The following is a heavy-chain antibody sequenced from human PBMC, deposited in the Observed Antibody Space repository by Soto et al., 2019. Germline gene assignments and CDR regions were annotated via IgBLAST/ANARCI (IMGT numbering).Heavy chain of an antibody. Sequence: SETLSLTCTVSGGSISSGDYYWSWIRQPPGKGLEGIGYIYSSGSTYYNPSLKSRITISVDTSKNQLSLKLSSVTAADTAVYYCARSPYYYVVFDYWGQGTLVTVSS. CDR2: IYSSGST. J-gene: IGHJ4*02. CDR1: GGSISSGDYY. V-gene: IGHV4-30-4*01. D-gene: IGHD3-10*02. CDR3: ARSPYYYVVFDY.